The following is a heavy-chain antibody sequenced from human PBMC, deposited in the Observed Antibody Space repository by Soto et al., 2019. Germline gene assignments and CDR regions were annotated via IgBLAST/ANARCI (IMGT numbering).Heavy chain of an antibody. J-gene: IGHJ4*02. D-gene: IGHD2-15*01. CDR3: ARAHVGYYLDY. CDR2: IIHIGST. CDR1: GGSFVGYS. Sequence: RFQRWGAGFLRLSGTLSLPWVVLGGSFVGYSWGWIGQPPGKGLEWIGEIIHIGSTNYNPSLKSRVTISVDTSKNQFSLKLSSVTAADTAVYYCARAHVGYYLDYWGQGTLVTVSS. V-gene: IGHV4-34*12.